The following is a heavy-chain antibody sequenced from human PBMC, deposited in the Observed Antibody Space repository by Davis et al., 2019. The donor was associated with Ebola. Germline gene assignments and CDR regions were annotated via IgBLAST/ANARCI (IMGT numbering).Heavy chain of an antibody. Sequence: SETLSLTCAVSGGSISSSNWWSWVRQPPGKGLEWIGEIYDSGSTNHNPSLKSRVTISIDKSKNQFSLSLNSVTAADTAVYYCARAYGSGSYGNSWGQGTLVTVSS. D-gene: IGHD3-10*01. CDR1: GGSISSSNW. J-gene: IGHJ4*02. CDR3: ARAYGSGSYGNS. V-gene: IGHV4-4*02. CDR2: IYDSGST.